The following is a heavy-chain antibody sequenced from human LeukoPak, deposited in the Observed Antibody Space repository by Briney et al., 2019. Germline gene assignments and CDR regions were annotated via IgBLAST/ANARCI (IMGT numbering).Heavy chain of an antibody. J-gene: IGHJ4*02. CDR3: ASIGYCSSTSCYDY. D-gene: IGHD2-2*01. CDR1: GGSFSGYY. V-gene: IGHV4-34*01. CDR2: INHSGST. Sequence: SETLSLTCAVYGGSFSGYYWSWIRQPPGKGLEWTGEINHSGSTNYNPSLKSRVTISVDTSKNQFSLKLSSVTAADTAVYYCASIGYCSSTSCYDYWGQGTLVTVSS.